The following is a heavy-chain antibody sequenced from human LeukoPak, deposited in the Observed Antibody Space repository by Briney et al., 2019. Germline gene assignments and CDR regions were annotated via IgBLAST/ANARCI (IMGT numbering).Heavy chain of an antibody. D-gene: IGHD2-2*01. J-gene: IGHJ4*02. V-gene: IGHV4-34*01. CDR1: GGSFSGYY. Sequence: SETLSLTCAVYGGSFSGYYWNWIRQPPGKGLGWIGEINHSGSTKYNPSLKSRVTISVDTSKNQFSLKLSSVTASDTAVHYCARRGDIVVVPAALDGHDYWGQGTLVTVSS. CDR2: INHSGST. CDR3: ARRGDIVVVPAALDGHDY.